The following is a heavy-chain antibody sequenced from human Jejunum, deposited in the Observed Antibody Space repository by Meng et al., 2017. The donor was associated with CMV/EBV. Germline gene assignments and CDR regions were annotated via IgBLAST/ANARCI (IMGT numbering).Heavy chain of an antibody. J-gene: IGHJ5*02. V-gene: IGHV3-23*01. Sequence: SGFTFSHYAMSWVRQAPGKGLEWVSSTSKSGDTTRYADSVKGRFTISRDNSKNTLYLQMNTLSAEDTAIYYCATVMTADGLLDWFDPWGQGTLVTVSS. CDR1: GFTFSHYA. CDR2: TSKSGDTT. CDR3: ATVMTADGLLDWFDP. D-gene: IGHD6-13*01.